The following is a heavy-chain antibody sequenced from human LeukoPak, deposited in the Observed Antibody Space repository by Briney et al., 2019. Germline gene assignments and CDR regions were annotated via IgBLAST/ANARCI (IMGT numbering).Heavy chain of an antibody. CDR3: ARGRIVVVPAGYYGMDV. CDR1: DDSISSSSYY. D-gene: IGHD2-2*01. Sequence: SETLSLTCTVSDDSISSSSYYWGWIRQPLGKGLEWIGSLYYSGTTYYNPSLKSRVTISVDTSRNQISLKLSSVTAADTAVYYCARGRIVVVPAGYYGMDVWGQGTTVTVSS. V-gene: IGHV4-39*07. J-gene: IGHJ6*02. CDR2: LYYSGTT.